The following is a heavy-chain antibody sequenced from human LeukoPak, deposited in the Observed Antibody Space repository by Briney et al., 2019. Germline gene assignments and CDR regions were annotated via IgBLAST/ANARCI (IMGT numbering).Heavy chain of an antibody. V-gene: IGHV3-23*01. J-gene: IGHJ3*02. CDR1: GFTFSNFA. D-gene: IGHD3-9*01. CDR3: ARASSKQLAGYLPDGFDI. CDR2: ISASGGGT. Sequence: PGGSLRLSCAASGFTFSNFAMSWVRQAPGKGLEWVSGISASGGGTYYADSVRGRFTISRDNAKNSLSLQMNSLRADDAAVYYCARASSKQLAGYLPDGFDIWGQGTMVTVSS.